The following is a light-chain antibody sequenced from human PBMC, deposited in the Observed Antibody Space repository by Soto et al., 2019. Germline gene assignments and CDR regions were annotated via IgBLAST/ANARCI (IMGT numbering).Light chain of an antibody. V-gene: IGLV2-18*02. J-gene: IGLJ2*01. Sequence: QSVLTQPPSVSGSPGQSVTISCTGTSSDVGSYNRVSWYQQPPGTAPKLMIYEVSNRPSGVPDRFSGSKSGNTASLNISGLQAEDEADYYCSSYTSSSTLVFGGVTKLTGL. CDR1: SSDVGSYNR. CDR3: SSYTSSSTLV. CDR2: EVS.